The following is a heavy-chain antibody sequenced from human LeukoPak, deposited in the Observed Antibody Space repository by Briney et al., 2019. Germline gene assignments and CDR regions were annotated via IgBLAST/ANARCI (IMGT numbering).Heavy chain of an antibody. Sequence: GGSLRLSCAASGFTFTSYWMSWVRQVPGKGLEWVANIKKDGSEKNYVDSVKGRITISRDNAKNSLYLQMNSLRAEDTAVYYCARRYYDFWSGYYRNLDSWGQGTLVTVSS. CDR3: ARRYYDFWSGYYRNLDS. D-gene: IGHD3-3*01. CDR2: IKKDGSEK. V-gene: IGHV3-7*01. CDR1: GFTFTSYW. J-gene: IGHJ4*02.